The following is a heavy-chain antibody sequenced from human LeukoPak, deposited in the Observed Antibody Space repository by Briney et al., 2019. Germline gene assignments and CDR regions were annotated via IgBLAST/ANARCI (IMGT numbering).Heavy chain of an antibody. D-gene: IGHD3-22*01. V-gene: IGHV3-7*01. J-gene: IGHJ5*02. Sequence: ETLSLTCTVSGVSISSSNSYWGWIRQPPGKGLEWVANIKQDGSEKYYVDSVKGRFTISRDNAKNSLYLQMNSLRAEDTAVYYCARDLGQYYDTSDNWFDPWGQGTLVTVSS. CDR1: GVSISSSNSY. CDR3: ARDLGQYYDTSDNWFDP. CDR2: IKQDGSEK.